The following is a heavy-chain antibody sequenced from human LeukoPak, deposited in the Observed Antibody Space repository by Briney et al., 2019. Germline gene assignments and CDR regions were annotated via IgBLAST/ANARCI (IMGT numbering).Heavy chain of an antibody. D-gene: IGHD3-22*01. CDR3: ARGYYDSSGYCYAFDI. CDR2: ITGDGSST. J-gene: IGHJ3*02. V-gene: IGHV3-74*01. CDR1: GFTFSIFW. Sequence: PGGSLRLSCAASGFTFSIFWMHWVRQAPGKGLVWVSRITGDGSSTSYADSVKGRFTISRDNAKNSLYLQMNSLRAEDTAVYYCARGYYDSSGYCYAFDIWGQGTMVTVSS.